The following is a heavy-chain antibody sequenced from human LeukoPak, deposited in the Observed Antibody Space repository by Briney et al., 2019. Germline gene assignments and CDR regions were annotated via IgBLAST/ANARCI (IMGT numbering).Heavy chain of an antibody. V-gene: IGHV3-21*01. D-gene: IGHD3-10*01. CDR2: ISSSSSYI. CDR3: ARAVQKAEDY. Sequence: EWVSSISSSSSYIYYADSVRGRFTISRDNAKNSLYLQMNSLRAEDTAVYYCARAVQKAEDYWGQGTLVTVSS. J-gene: IGHJ4*02.